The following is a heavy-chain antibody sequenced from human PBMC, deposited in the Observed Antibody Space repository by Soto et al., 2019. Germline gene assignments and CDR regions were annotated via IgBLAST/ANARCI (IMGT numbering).Heavy chain of an antibody. Sequence: GGSLRLSCAASGFTFSSYGMHWVRQAPGKGLEWVAVISYDGSNKYYADSVKGRFTISRDNSKNTLYLQMNSLRAEDTAVYYCAKHTQGNDYWGQGPLVTVSS. J-gene: IGHJ4*02. V-gene: IGHV3-30*18. CDR3: AKHTQGNDY. CDR1: GFTFSSYG. CDR2: ISYDGSNK.